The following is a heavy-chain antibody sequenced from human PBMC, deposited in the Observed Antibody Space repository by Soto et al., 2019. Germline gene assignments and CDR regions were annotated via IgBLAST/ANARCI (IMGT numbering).Heavy chain of an antibody. CDR2: IIPIFGTA. J-gene: IGHJ5*02. D-gene: IGHD3-10*01. CDR1: GVTFSSYA. Sequence: VQLVQSGAEVKKPGSSVKVSCKASGVTFSSYAISWVRQAPGQGLEWMGGIIPIFGTANYAQKFQGRVTITADESTSTAYMELSSLRSEDTAVYYCARGYYYGSGSYTPRWFDPWGQGTLVTVSS. CDR3: ARGYYYGSGSYTPRWFDP. V-gene: IGHV1-69*01.